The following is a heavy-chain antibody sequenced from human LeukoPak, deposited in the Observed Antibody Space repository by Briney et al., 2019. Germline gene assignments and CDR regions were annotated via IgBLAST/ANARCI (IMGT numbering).Heavy chain of an antibody. CDR3: ARHYGTSGYFSSFFDY. V-gene: IGHV4-34*01. Sequence: SETLSLTCAVYGGSFSGYYWSWIRQPPGKGLEWIGEINHSGSTNYNPSLKSRVTISVDTSKNQFSLKLSSVTAADTAVYYCARHYGTSGYFSSFFDYWGQGSLVTVSS. D-gene: IGHD3-22*01. CDR2: INHSGST. J-gene: IGHJ4*02. CDR1: GGSFSGYY.